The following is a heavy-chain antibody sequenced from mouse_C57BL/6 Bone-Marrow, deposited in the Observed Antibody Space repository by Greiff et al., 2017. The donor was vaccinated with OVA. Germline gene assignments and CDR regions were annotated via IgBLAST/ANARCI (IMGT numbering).Heavy chain of an antibody. CDR2: IYPGSGST. V-gene: IGHV1-55*01. D-gene: IGHD1-2*01. Sequence: QVQLQQPGAELVKPGASVKMSCKASGYTFTSYWITWVKQRPGQGLEWIGDIYPGSGSTNYNDQFKSKATLTVETSSSTAYMQLSSLTSEDSAVYYCARVHNYERMDYWGQGTSVTVSS. J-gene: IGHJ4*01. CDR1: GYTFTSYW. CDR3: ARVHNYERMDY.